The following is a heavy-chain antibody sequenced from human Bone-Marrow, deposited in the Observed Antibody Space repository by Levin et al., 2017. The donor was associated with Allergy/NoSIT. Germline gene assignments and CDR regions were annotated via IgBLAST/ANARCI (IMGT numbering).Heavy chain of an antibody. CDR2: IKSKTDGGTT. Sequence: GESLKISCAASGFTFSNAWMSWVRQAPGKGLEWVGRIKSKTDGGTTDYAAPVKGRFTISRDDSKNTLYLQMNSLKTEDTAVYYCHAGTRSVSAFDIWGQGTMVTVSS. D-gene: IGHD6-13*01. J-gene: IGHJ3*02. CDR1: GFTFSNAW. CDR3: HAGTRSVSAFDI. V-gene: IGHV3-15*01.